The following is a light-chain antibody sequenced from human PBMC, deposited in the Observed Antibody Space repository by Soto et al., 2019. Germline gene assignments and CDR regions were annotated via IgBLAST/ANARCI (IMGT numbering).Light chain of an antibody. CDR3: QSADSSGTSL. V-gene: IGLV3-25*03. CDR1: ALPKQY. J-gene: IGLJ2*01. Sequence: SYELTQPPSVSVSPGQTARITCSGDALPKQYAYWYQQKPGQAPVLVIYKDSERPSGIPERFSGSSSGTTVTLTISGVQAEDEADYYCQSADSSGTSLFGGGTKLT. CDR2: KDS.